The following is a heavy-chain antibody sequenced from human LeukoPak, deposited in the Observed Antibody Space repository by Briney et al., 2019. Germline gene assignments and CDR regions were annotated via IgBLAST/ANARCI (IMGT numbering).Heavy chain of an antibody. Sequence: PGRSPRPSFSASASTFRNYWMQFGRPVPRNGRVWVSSISGDGTSTSYADSVKGRVTISRDNAKNTLYLQVNSLSPEDAAVYYCATDIGYTISSWGQGTLVIVSS. V-gene: IGHV3-74*01. D-gene: IGHD6-6*01. J-gene: IGHJ4*02. CDR2: ISGDGTST. CDR3: ATDIGYTISS. CDR1: ASTFRNYW.